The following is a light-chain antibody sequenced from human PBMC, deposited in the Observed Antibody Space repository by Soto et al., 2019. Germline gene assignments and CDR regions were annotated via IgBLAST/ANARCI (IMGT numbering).Light chain of an antibody. CDR3: QQRSNWPLT. CDR2: DAS. CDR1: QSVSVN. V-gene: IGKV3-11*01. Sequence: EIVLTQSPATLSLSPGERATLSCRASQSVSVNFAWYQQKPGQAPRLLIYDASNRAAGIPARFSGSGSGTDFTLTISSLEPEDFAVYYCQQRSNWPLTFGGGTKVDIK. J-gene: IGKJ4*01.